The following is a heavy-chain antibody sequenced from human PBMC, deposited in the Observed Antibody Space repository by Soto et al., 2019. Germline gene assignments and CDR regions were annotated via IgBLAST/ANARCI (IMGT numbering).Heavy chain of an antibody. Sequence: GGSLRLSCAASGFTFSNAWINWVRQAPGKGLEWVGRIKSKTDGGTTYYADSVKGRFTISRDNSKNTLWLQMNSLRAEDTAIYYCAKDTRGYNINWYFDYWGQGTPVTVSS. CDR2: IKSKTDGGTT. CDR1: GFTFSNAW. D-gene: IGHD1-20*01. V-gene: IGHV3-15*07. CDR3: AKDTRGYNINWYFDY. J-gene: IGHJ4*02.